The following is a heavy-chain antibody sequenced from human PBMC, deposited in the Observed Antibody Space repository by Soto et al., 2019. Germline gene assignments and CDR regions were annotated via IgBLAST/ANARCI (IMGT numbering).Heavy chain of an antibody. D-gene: IGHD3-16*01. CDR3: ARGGPDLATIGSCDY. Sequence: QVQLVPSGAAVKRPGASVKVSCKASGYTFPNYYMHWVRPAPGQGLEWMGVIHYIGATPTYAQKFQGRVTMARDTSPSTVYVELSSLTSEDTAVYYCARGGPDLATIGSCDYWGPGTLVSVSS. J-gene: IGHJ4*02. CDR1: GYTFPNYY. CDR2: IHYIGATP. V-gene: IGHV1-46*01.